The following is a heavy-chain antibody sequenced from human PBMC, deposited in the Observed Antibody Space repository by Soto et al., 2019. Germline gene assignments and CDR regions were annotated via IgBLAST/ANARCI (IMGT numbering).Heavy chain of an antibody. CDR3: AREVCSGVSCYPDAFDI. CDR1: GFTVSSNS. V-gene: IGHV3-66*01. CDR2: IYSGGTT. J-gene: IGHJ3*02. D-gene: IGHD2-15*01. Sequence: GGSLRLSCAISGFTVSSNSMSWVRQAPGKGLEWVSLIYSGGTTYYADSVKGRFTISRDNSKNTLYLQMNSLRAEDTAVYYCAREVCSGVSCYPDAFDIWGQGTMVTVSS.